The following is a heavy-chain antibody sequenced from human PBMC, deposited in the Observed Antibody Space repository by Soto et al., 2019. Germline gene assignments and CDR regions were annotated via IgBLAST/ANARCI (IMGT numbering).Heavy chain of an antibody. Sequence: SLKISCAASGFIFGSYAMNWVRQVPGKGPEWVAVLSTDGSTPYYADSVRGRFTISRDNSKSTLFLQMNSLRPEDTAIYFCAKSYDLWSPYLSFGDQRDPWGQGTLVTAPQ. CDR1: GFIFGSYA. J-gene: IGHJ5*02. V-gene: IGHV3-30*16. D-gene: IGHD3-3*01. CDR3: AKSYDLWSPYLSFGDQRDP. CDR2: LSTDGSTP.